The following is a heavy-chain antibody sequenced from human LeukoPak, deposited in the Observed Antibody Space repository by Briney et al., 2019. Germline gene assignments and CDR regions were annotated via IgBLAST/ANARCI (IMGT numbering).Heavy chain of an antibody. CDR2: TYYRSKWYY. CDR3: ARRLTQYDCFDP. D-gene: IGHD2-2*01. CDR1: GDSVSSDSAA. J-gene: IGHJ5*02. Sequence: SQTLSLTCAISGDSVSSDSAAWNWIRQSPSRGLEWLGRTYYRSKWYYDYALAVKSRITINPDTSKNQFSLQLNSVTPEDTAVYYCARRLTQYDCFDPWGQGILVTVSS. V-gene: IGHV6-1*01.